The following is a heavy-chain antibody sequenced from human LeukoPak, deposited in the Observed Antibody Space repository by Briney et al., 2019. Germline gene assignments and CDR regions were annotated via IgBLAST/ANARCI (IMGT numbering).Heavy chain of an antibody. D-gene: IGHD6-13*01. V-gene: IGHV3-23*01. CDR3: AKDLSARSSWYYYYYGMDV. J-gene: IGHJ6*02. CDR2: ISGSGGST. CDR1: GFTFSSYA. Sequence: PGGSLRLSCAASGFTFSSYAMSWVRQAPGKGLGWVSAISGSGGSTYYADSVKGRFTISRDNSKNTLYLQMNSLRAEDTAVYYCAKDLSARSSWYYYYYGMDVWGQGTTVTVSS.